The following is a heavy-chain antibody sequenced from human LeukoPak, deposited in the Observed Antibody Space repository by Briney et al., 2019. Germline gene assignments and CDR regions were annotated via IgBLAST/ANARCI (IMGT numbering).Heavy chain of an antibody. J-gene: IGHJ4*02. CDR3: ARDTESPLGYCTNGVCLGDY. D-gene: IGHD2-8*01. CDR2: ISAYNGNT. CDR1: RYPFPSYG. Sequence: ASVQVSFKASRYPFPSYGISWVRQAPGPGLERMGWISAYNGNTNYAQKLQGRVTMTTDTSTSTAYMELRSLRSDDTAVYYCARDTESPLGYCTNGVCLGDYWGQGTLVTVSS. V-gene: IGHV1-18*01.